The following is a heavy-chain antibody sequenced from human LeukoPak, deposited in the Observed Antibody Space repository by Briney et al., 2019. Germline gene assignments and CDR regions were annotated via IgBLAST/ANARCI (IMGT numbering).Heavy chain of an antibody. CDR2: FDPEDGGT. J-gene: IGHJ4*02. CDR3: ATWGYCSGGSCGDDY. Sequence: AASVKVSCKVSGYTLTELSMHWVRQAPGKGLEWMGGFDPEDGGTIYAQKFQGRVTMTEDTSTDTAYMELSSLRSEDTAVYYCATWGYCSGGSCGDDYWGQGTLVTVSS. D-gene: IGHD2-15*01. V-gene: IGHV1-24*01. CDR1: GYTLTELS.